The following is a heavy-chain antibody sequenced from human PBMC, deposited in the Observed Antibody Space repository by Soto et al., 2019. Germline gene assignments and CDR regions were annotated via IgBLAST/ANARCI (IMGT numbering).Heavy chain of an antibody. CDR1: GFNFRYFL. J-gene: IGHJ4*02. CDR3: TRDDSGIGIDY. D-gene: IGHD1-26*01. Sequence: HHGESLKLSWAASGFNFRYFLMHWVRQPPGKGPEWVSNIPSDGRGVSYADSVRGRFTISRDDARNTLYLQMSDLRVEDTAIYYCTRDDSGIGIDYWGQGTQVTVSS. CDR2: IPSDGRGV. V-gene: IGHV3-74*01.